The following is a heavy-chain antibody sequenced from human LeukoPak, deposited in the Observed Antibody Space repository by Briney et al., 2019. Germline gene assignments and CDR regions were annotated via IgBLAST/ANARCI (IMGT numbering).Heavy chain of an antibody. J-gene: IGHJ4*02. CDR2: IYYNGDT. V-gene: IGHV4-59*01. CDR3: ARKGGSGWHFDY. D-gene: IGHD6-19*01. Sequence: PSETLSLTCTVSGGSMRSFYWSWIRQPPGKGLEWTGYIYYNGDTNYNPSLKSRVTMSADTSRNQFSLKLNSVTAADTAVYYCARKGGSGWHFDYWGRGTLLTVSS. CDR1: GGSMRSFY.